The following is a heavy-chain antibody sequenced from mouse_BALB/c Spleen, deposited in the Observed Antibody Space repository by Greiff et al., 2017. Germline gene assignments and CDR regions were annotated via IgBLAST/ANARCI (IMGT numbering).Heavy chain of an antibody. Sequence: EVKLVESGGGLVQPGGSLKLSCAASGFTFSSYGMSWVRQTPDKRLELVATINSNGGSTYYPDSVKGRFTISRDNAKNTLYLQMSSLKSEDTAMYYCAREGSYYDPMDYWGQGTSVTVSS. CDR1: GFTFSSYG. V-gene: IGHV5-6-3*01. CDR2: INSNGGST. CDR3: AREGSYYDPMDY. J-gene: IGHJ4*01. D-gene: IGHD2-4*01.